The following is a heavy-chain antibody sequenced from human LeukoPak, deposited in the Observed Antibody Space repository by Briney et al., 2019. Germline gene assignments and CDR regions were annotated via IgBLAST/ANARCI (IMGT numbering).Heavy chain of an antibody. J-gene: IGHJ4*02. D-gene: IGHD5-12*01. Sequence: ASVTVSCTASRYTFTGYHMHWVRQAPGQGLEWMGWINPNSGGTNYAQKFQGRVTMTRDTSISTAYMDLSRLRSDDTAVYYCARGVEGYSGYDAFDYWGQGTLVTVSS. CDR2: INPNSGGT. V-gene: IGHV1-2*02. CDR3: ARGVEGYSGYDAFDY. CDR1: RYTFTGYH.